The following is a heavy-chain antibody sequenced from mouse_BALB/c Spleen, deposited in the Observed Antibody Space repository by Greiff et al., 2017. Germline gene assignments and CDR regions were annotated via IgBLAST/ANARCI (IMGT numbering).Heavy chain of an antibody. J-gene: IGHJ4*01. CDR1: GYTFTDYW. CDR3: ARGRYAMDY. V-gene: IGHV1-69*01. Sequence: QVQLKQPGAELVMPGASVKMSCKASGYTFTDYWMHWVKQRPGQGLEWIGAIDTSDSYTSYNQKFKGKATLTVDESSSTAYMQLSSLTSEDSAVYYCARGRYAMDYWGQGTSVTVSS. CDR2: IDTSDSYT.